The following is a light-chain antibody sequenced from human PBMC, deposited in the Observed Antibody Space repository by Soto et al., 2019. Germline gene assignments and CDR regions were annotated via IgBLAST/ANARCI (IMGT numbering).Light chain of an antibody. CDR3: LQDFDYPQT. CDR1: QGIRNE. J-gene: IGKJ1*01. Sequence: ATQMTQSPSSLSASVGDTVTITCRASQGIRNELAWYQQAPGKAPKLLIYAASSVQSGVPSRFSGGGSDTDCTLSVSSVQPEDFATYYCLQDFDYPQTFGQGTKVEI. V-gene: IGKV1-6*01. CDR2: AAS.